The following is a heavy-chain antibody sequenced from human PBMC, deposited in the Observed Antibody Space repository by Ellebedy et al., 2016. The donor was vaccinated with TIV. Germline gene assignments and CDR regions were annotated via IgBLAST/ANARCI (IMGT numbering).Heavy chain of an antibody. CDR1: GFTVSSNY. CDR3: LAEVGSRAFHI. V-gene: IGHV3-66*01. Sequence: GESLKISCAASGFTVSSNYMSWVRQAPGKGLEWVSVIYSGGATSYADSVKGRFTISRDNSKNTLHLQMNSLRDEDTAIYYCLAEVGSRAFHIWGQGTMVTVSS. J-gene: IGHJ3*02. CDR2: IYSGGAT. D-gene: IGHD1-26*01.